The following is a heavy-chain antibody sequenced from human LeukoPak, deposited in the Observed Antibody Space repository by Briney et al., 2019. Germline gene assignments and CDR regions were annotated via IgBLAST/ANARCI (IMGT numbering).Heavy chain of an antibody. CDR2: IIPILGVA. J-gene: IGHJ4*02. V-gene: IGHV1-69*04. CDR1: GGTFNNYA. Sequence: GASVTVSCKASGGTFNNYAITWVRQAPGQGLEWMGRIIPILGVATYAQKFQGRVMITADKSTSTAYMELTSLTSKDTAFYYCARGYDSSGYQDYWGQGTLVTVSS. D-gene: IGHD3-22*01. CDR3: ARGYDSSGYQDY.